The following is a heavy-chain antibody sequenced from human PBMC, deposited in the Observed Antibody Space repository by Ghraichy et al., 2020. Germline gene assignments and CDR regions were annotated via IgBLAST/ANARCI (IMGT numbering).Heavy chain of an antibody. J-gene: IGHJ5*02. V-gene: IGHV1-46*01. D-gene: IGHD4-17*01. CDR3: ARGVGDYGDYNWFDP. CDR2: INPSGGST. CDR1: GYTFTSYY. Sequence: ASVKVSCKASGYTFTSYYMHWVRQAPGQGLEWMGIINPSGGSTSYAQKFQGRVTMTRDTSTSTVYMELSSLRSEDTAVYYCARGVGDYGDYNWFDPWGQGTLVTVSS.